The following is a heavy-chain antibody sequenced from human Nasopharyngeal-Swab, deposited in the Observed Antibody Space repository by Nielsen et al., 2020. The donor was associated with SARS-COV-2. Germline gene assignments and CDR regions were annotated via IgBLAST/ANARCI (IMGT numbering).Heavy chain of an antibody. CDR2: IDPEGRVI. D-gene: IGHD3-10*01. J-gene: IGHJ4*02. V-gene: IGHV3-74*01. CDR3: ARVRRRGIDY. CDR1: GFTLRTYW. Sequence: GESLKISCAASGFTLRTYWMHWVRQAPGKGLEWVARIDPEGRVIDHADSVKGRFTISRDNAKNSLFLQMNSLRVEDTAVYYCARVRRRGIDYWGQGTLVTVSS.